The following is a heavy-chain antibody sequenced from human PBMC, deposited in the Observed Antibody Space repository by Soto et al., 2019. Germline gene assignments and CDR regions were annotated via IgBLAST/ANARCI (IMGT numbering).Heavy chain of an antibody. CDR3: AREGSGYNL. V-gene: IGHV1-69*13. J-gene: IGHJ1*01. CDR1: GGSFSSFG. Sequence: ASVKVSCKASGGSFSSFGISWVRQAPGQGLEWMGGIIPVFGRPNYAQRFRGRLTITADESTNTVYLELIDLRSEDTAVYYCAREGSGYNLWGQGXQVTVYS. CDR2: IIPVFGRP. D-gene: IGHD5-12*01.